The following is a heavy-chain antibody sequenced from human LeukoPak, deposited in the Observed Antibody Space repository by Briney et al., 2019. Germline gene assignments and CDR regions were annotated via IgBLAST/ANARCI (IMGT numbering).Heavy chain of an antibody. CDR3: AKDMELLYYYDSSGYIIDY. CDR1: GFTFSSHW. CDR2: INQDGGRI. Sequence: GGSLRLSCAASGFTFSSHWMNWVRRAPGKGLEWVAIINQDGGRIGYGDSVKGRFTISRDNSKNTLYLQMNSLRAEDTAVYYCAKDMELLYYYDSSGYIIDYWGQGTLVTVSS. V-gene: IGHV3-7*03. J-gene: IGHJ4*02. D-gene: IGHD3-22*01.